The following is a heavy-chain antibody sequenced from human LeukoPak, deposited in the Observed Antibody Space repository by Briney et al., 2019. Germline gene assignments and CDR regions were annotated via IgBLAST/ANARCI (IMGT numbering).Heavy chain of an antibody. CDR3: IRDFRSADL. Sequence: GGSLRLSCAASGFTFSAYNMIWVRQAPGKGLEWLSYISGSSSAIYYADSVKGRFTISRDNAKNTVYLEMNSLSVEDTATYYCIRDFRSADLWGQGTLVTVSS. CDR1: GFTFSAYN. CDR2: ISGSSSAI. V-gene: IGHV3-48*04. J-gene: IGHJ5*02.